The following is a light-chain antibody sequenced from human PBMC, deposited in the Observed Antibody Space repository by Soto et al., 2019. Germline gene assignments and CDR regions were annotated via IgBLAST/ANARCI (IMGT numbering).Light chain of an antibody. CDR3: QQYGSAPRT. CDR2: DAS. V-gene: IGKV3-20*01. J-gene: IGKJ1*01. Sequence: EIVLTQSPGTQSLSPGERAILSCRASQSVSSDSLAWYRQKPGQAPRLLVYDASSRATGIPDRFSGSGSGTDFTLTISRLEPEDFAVYYCQQYGSAPRTFGQGTKVEIK. CDR1: QSVSSDS.